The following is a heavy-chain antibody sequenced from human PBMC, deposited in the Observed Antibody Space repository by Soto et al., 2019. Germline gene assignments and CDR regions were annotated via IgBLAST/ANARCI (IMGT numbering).Heavy chain of an antibody. Sequence: GASVKVSCKASGGTFSSYAISWVGQAPGQGLEWMGGIIPIFGTANYAQKFQGRVTITADESTSTAYMELSSLRSEDTAVYYCARMDSSEPGKFDYWGQGTLVTVSS. CDR3: ARMDSSEPGKFDY. D-gene: IGHD3-22*01. V-gene: IGHV1-69*13. J-gene: IGHJ4*02. CDR1: GGTFSSYA. CDR2: IIPIFGTA.